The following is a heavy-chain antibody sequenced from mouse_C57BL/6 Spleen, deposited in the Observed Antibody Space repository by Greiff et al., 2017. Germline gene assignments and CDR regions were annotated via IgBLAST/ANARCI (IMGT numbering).Heavy chain of an antibody. CDR3: ATPPHYSNYGFAY. D-gene: IGHD2-5*01. J-gene: IGHJ3*01. CDR2: INPSSGYT. CDR1: GYTFTSYT. Sequence: QVQLQQSGAELARPGASVKMSCKASGYTFTSYTMHWVKQRPGQGLEWIGYINPSSGYTKYNQKFKDKATLTADKSSSTAYRQLGSLTSEDSAVYYCATPPHYSNYGFAYWGQGTLVTVSA. V-gene: IGHV1-4*01.